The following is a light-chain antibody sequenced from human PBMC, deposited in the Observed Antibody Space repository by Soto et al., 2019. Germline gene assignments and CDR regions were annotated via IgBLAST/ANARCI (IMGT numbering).Light chain of an antibody. J-gene: IGLJ2*01. Sequence: QSVVTQPPSASGTPGQRVTISCSGSSSNIGTNYVYWYQHLPGTAPKLLIYRTAQRPSGVPARFSGSKSGPSASLAISGVRSEDEADYFCAAWDDSLRVVVFGGVTKLTVL. CDR2: RTA. CDR3: AAWDDSLRVVV. CDR1: SSNIGTNY. V-gene: IGLV1-47*01.